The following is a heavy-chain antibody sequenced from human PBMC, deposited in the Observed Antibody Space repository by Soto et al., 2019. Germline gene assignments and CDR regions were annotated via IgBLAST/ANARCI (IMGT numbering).Heavy chain of an antibody. D-gene: IGHD6-6*01. Sequence: QVQLVQSGAGGKKPGASVKVSCKAPGYTFTGTYMNWLRQAPGQGLGWMGWINPNSGGTNYAQKFQGRVTMTRDTSISTAYMELSRLRSDDTAVYYCARVGGQEQLVPEYYFDYWGQGTLVTVSS. CDR3: ARVGGQEQLVPEYYFDY. CDR1: GYTFTGTY. CDR2: INPNSGGT. J-gene: IGHJ4*02. V-gene: IGHV1-2*02.